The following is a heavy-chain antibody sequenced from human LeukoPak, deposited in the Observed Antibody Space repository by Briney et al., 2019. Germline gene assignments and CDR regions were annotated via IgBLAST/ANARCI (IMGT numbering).Heavy chain of an antibody. Sequence: GASVKVSCKPSGYTFTSYDINWVRQATGQGLEWMGWMNPNSGKTGYAQNSQRRVTISRNTSISTAYMELSSLRSEDTAVYYFARAPTCDFWSGYPYYFDYGGQGTLVTVSS. D-gene: IGHD3-3*01. CDR2: MNPNSGKT. CDR3: ARAPTCDFWSGYPYYFDY. CDR1: GYTFTSYD. V-gene: IGHV1-8*03. J-gene: IGHJ4*02.